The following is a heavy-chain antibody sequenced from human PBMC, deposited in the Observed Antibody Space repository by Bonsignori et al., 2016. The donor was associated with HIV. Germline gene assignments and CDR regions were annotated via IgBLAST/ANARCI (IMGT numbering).Heavy chain of an antibody. D-gene: IGHD3-10*01. CDR2: TSYDGSNR. J-gene: IGHJ4*02. CDR1: GFTFSSYA. V-gene: IGHV3-30*04. Sequence: GESLKISCAASGFTFSSYAMYWVRQAPGKGLDWVAVTSYDGSNRYYAHSVNGRFTISRDNSRNTLCLQMNSLKTDDTGVYYCARGKGSKSLVRGVVGSAVGYWGQGTLVTVSS. CDR3: ARGKGSKSLVRGVVGSAVGY.